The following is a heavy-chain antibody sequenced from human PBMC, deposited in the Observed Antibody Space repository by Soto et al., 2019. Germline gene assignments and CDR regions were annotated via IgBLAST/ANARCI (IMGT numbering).Heavy chain of an antibody. CDR1: GFTFSSYG. Sequence: QVQLVESGGGVVQPGRSLRLSCAASGFTFSSYGMHWVRQAPGKGLEWVAVIWYDGSNKYYADSVKGRFTISRDNSKNTLYLQMNSLRSEDTAVYYCARDGTIFGVVEIDYWGPGTLVTVSS. CDR2: IWYDGSNK. CDR3: ARDGTIFGVVEIDY. V-gene: IGHV3-33*01. J-gene: IGHJ4*02. D-gene: IGHD3-3*01.